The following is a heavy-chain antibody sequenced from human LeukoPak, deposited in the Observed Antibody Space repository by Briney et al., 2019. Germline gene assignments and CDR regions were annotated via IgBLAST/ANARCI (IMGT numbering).Heavy chain of an antibody. CDR3: SIEEMGGSRGTHAFNI. Sequence: GGSLRLSCAASGFTFRSYWMHWVRQAPGKGLVWVSRINSDGSSTKHADSVKGRFTTSRDHTKNTVYLQMNSLRAEDTAVYYCSIEEMGGSRGTHAFNIWGQGTMVTVSS. V-gene: IGHV3-74*03. D-gene: IGHD5-24*01. CDR1: GFTFRSYW. CDR2: INSDGSST. J-gene: IGHJ3*02.